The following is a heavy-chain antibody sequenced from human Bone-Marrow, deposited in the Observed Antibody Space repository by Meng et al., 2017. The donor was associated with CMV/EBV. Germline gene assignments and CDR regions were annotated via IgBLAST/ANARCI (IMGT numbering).Heavy chain of an antibody. CDR1: GFTFNNYG. D-gene: IGHD3-10*01. CDR3: ASRRGRRPIGYYYYGMDV. J-gene: IGHJ6*02. CDR2: ISYDGVNK. V-gene: IGHV3-30*03. Sequence: GGSLRLSCAASGFTFNNYGMHWVRQAPGKGLEWVALISYDGVNKYYADSVKGRFTISRDNAKNTLYLQMNSLRAEDTAVYYCASRRGRRPIGYYYYGMDVWGQGTTVTVSS.